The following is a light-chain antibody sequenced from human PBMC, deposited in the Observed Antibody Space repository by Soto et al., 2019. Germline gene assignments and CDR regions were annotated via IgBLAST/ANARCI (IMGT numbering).Light chain of an antibody. J-gene: IGKJ2*01. Sequence: DIQMTQSPSSLSASLGDRVTITCRASQSITNYLNWYQQKPGKAPKLLIYTASSLQGGVPSRFSGSGSGTDFTLTISNLQPEDFATYYCQQSYSQPYTFGQGTKLEIE. CDR3: QQSYSQPYT. CDR2: TAS. CDR1: QSITNY. V-gene: IGKV1-39*01.